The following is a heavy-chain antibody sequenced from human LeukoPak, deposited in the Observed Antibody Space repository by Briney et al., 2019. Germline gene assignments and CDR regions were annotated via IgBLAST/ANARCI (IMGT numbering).Heavy chain of an antibody. CDR1: GFTFSNIW. J-gene: IGHJ3*02. D-gene: IGHD3-22*01. V-gene: IGHV3-7*03. CDR3: AKSHDSSGYYGHDAFDI. Sequence: PGGSLRLSCAAAGFTFSNIWMSWVRQAPGRGLEWVANISPGGDGGRYVDSVKGRFTISRDNSKNTLYLQMNSLRAEDTAVYYCAKSHDSSGYYGHDAFDIWGQGTMVTVSS. CDR2: ISPGGDGG.